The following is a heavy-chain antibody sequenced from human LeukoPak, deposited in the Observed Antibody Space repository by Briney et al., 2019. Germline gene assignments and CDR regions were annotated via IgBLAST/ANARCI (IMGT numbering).Heavy chain of an antibody. CDR3: ARGVQYYYYGMDV. CDR1: GGSISGSSYY. Sequence: SETLSLTCTVSGGSISGSSYYWGWIRQPPGKGLEWIGSIYYSGSTYYNPSLKSRVTISVDRSKNQFSLKLSSVTAADTAVYYCARGVQYYYYGMDVWGQGTTVTVSS. V-gene: IGHV4-39*07. J-gene: IGHJ6*02. CDR2: IYYSGST. D-gene: IGHD3-10*01.